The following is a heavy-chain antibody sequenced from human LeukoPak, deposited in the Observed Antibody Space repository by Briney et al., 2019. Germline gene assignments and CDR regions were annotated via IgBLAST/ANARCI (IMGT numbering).Heavy chain of an antibody. Sequence: GGSLRLSCAASGFVFSTHSMNWVRQAPGKGLEWVSWISSSNGDIYYADSVRGRFTISRHNSDNTVYLQMNSLRTEDTAVYYCASSYYYESSGYHRPPGSWGQGTLVTVSS. CDR2: ISSSNGDI. D-gene: IGHD3-22*01. CDR3: ASSYYYESSGYHRPPGS. J-gene: IGHJ5*02. V-gene: IGHV3-21*04. CDR1: GFVFSTHS.